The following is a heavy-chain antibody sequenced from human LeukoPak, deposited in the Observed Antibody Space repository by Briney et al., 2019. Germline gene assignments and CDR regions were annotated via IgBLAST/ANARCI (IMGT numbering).Heavy chain of an antibody. CDR1: GFTFSACA. J-gene: IGHJ4*02. CDR2: ISYDGNNK. CDR3: ASGGFYDFWSGYYTPFDY. V-gene: IGHV3-30*01. D-gene: IGHD3-3*01. Sequence: GGSLRLSCAASGFTFSACAMHWVRQAPGKGLEWVAVISYDGNNKYSADSVKGRFTIYRDNTMNTLYLQMNSLRVEDTAMYYCASGGFYDFWSGYYTPFDYWGQGTLVTVSS.